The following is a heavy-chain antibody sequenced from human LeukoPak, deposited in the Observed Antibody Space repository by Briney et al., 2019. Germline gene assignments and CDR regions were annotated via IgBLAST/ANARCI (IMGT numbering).Heavy chain of an antibody. CDR3: ASPNWGVEY. Sequence: GASVKASCKASGYTFTGYYMHWVRQAPGQGLEWMGRIIPILGIANYAQKFQGRVTITADKSTSTAYMELSSLRSEDTAVYYCASPNWGVEYWGQGTLVTVSS. CDR2: IIPILGIA. J-gene: IGHJ4*02. V-gene: IGHV1-69*02. D-gene: IGHD7-27*01. CDR1: GYTFTGYY.